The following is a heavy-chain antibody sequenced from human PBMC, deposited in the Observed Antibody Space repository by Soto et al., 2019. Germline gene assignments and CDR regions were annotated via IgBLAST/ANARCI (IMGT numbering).Heavy chain of an antibody. CDR3: ARARTDYYDSSGYYGAFDI. V-gene: IGHV1-69*01. Sequence: QVQLVQSGAEVKKPGSSVKVSCKASGGTFSSYAISWVRQAPGQGLEWMGGIIPIFGTANYAQKFQGRVTMTADESTSTAYMELSSLRSEDTAVYYCARARTDYYDSSGYYGAFDIWGQGTMVTVSS. CDR2: IIPIFGTA. CDR1: GGTFSSYA. J-gene: IGHJ3*02. D-gene: IGHD3-22*01.